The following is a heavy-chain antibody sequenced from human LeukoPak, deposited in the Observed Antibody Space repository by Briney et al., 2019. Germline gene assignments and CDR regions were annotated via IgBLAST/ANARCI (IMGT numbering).Heavy chain of an antibody. Sequence: PGGSLRLSCAASGFTFSDYYMSWIRQAPGKGLEWVSYISSSGSTIYYADSVKGRFTISRDNAKNSLYLQMNSLRAEDTALYYCAKDSSYDSSATHAFDIWGQGTMVTVSS. CDR1: GFTFSDYY. CDR2: ISSSGSTI. J-gene: IGHJ3*02. V-gene: IGHV3-11*01. D-gene: IGHD3-22*01. CDR3: AKDSSYDSSATHAFDI.